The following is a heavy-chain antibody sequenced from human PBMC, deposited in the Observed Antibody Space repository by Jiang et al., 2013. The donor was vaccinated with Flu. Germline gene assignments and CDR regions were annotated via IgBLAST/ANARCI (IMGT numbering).Heavy chain of an antibody. CDR2: IYYTGST. J-gene: IGHJ3*01. Sequence: PGLVKPSGDPVPHLQCLSVAPSVVTTGAGSGSPREGLEWLGFIYYTGSTDYNPALKSRVTMSLDSSRNQFSLKLTSVTAADTAVYFCARDLYSMPRAFHFWGQGTLVTVSS. CDR3: ARDLYSMPRAFHF. CDR1: VAPSVVTT. V-gene: IGHV4-59*13. D-gene: IGHD5-12*01.